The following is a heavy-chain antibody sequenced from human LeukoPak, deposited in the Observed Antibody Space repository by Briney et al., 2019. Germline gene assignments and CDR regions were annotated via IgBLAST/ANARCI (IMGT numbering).Heavy chain of an antibody. Sequence: QPGGSLRLSCVASGFTFSRYWMHWVRQAPGKGLEWVADIWYDGSNKYYADSVKGRFTISRDNSKNTLYVQMNSLRAEDTAVYYCARGQADALDIWGQGTMVTVSS. V-gene: IGHV3-33*08. CDR3: ARGQADALDI. CDR1: GFTFSRYW. CDR2: IWYDGSNK. J-gene: IGHJ3*02.